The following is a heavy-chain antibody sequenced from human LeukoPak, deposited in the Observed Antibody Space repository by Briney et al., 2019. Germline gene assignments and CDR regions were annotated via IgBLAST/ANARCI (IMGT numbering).Heavy chain of an antibody. Sequence: GSLRLSCAASGFTFSSYSMNWVRQAPGKGLEWIGYIYYSGSTNYNPSLKSRVTISVDTSKNQFSLKLSSVTAADTAVYYCARDRGGLGIDYWGQGTLVTVSS. D-gene: IGHD3-10*01. CDR1: GFTFSSYS. CDR2: IYYSGST. J-gene: IGHJ4*02. V-gene: IGHV4-59*01. CDR3: ARDRGGLGIDY.